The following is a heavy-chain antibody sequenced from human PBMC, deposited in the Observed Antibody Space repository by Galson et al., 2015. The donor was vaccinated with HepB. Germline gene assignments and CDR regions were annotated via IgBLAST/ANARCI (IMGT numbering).Heavy chain of an antibody. J-gene: IGHJ6*02. V-gene: IGHV4-4*07. D-gene: IGHD3-10*01. CDR3: ARGGSGRPYYYYGMDV. CDR1: GGSISSYY. CDR2: IYTSGST. Sequence: ETLSLTCTVSGGSISSYYWSWIRQPAGKGLKWIGRIYTSGSTNYNPSLKSRVTMSVDTSKNQFSLKLSSVTAADTAVYYCARGGSGRPYYYYGMDVWGQGTTVTVSS.